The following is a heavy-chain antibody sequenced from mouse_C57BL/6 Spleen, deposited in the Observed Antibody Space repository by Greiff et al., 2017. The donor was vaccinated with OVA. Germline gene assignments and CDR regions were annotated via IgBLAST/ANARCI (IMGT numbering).Heavy chain of an antibody. CDR1: GYTFTSYW. D-gene: IGHD1-1*01. CDR2: IHPNSGST. V-gene: IGHV1-64*01. J-gene: IGHJ2*01. CDR3: ARNNYYGSSDFGY. Sequence: VQLQQPGAELVKPGASVKLSCKASGYTFTSYWMHWVKQRPGQGLEWIGMIHPNSGSTNYNEKFKSKATLTVDKSSSTAYMQLSSLTSEDSAVYYCARNNYYGSSDFGYWGQGTTLTVSS.